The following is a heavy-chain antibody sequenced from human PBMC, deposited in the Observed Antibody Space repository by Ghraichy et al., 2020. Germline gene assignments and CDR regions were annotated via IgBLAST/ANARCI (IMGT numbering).Heavy chain of an antibody. J-gene: IGHJ6*02. Sequence: GGSLRLSCAASGFTFSSYGMHWVRQAPGKGLEWVAVIWYDGSNKYYADSVKGRFTISRDNSKNTLYLQMNSLRAEDMAVYYCARDGPYDFWSGYYDNGMDVWGQGTTVTVSS. V-gene: IGHV3-33*01. CDR3: ARDGPYDFWSGYYDNGMDV. D-gene: IGHD3-3*01. CDR1: GFTFSSYG. CDR2: IWYDGSNK.